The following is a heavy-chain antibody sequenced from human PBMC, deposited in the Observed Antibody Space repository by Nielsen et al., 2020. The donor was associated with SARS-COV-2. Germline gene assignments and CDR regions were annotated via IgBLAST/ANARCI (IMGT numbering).Heavy chain of an antibody. CDR2: IYYSGST. CDR3: ARDRGSGSFLYGMDV. J-gene: IGHJ6*02. CDR1: GGSISSGGYY. V-gene: IGHV4-31*03. Sequence: SETLSLTCTVSGGSISSGGYYWSWIRQHPGKGLEWIGYIYYSGSTYYNPSLKSRVTISVDTSKNQFSLKLSSVTAADTAVYYCARDRGSGSFLYGMDVWGQGTTVTVSS. D-gene: IGHD3-10*01.